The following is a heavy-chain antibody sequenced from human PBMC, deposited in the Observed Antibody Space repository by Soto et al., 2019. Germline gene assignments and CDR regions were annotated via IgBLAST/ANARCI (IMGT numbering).Heavy chain of an antibody. V-gene: IGHV4-59*01. CDR2: FHYSANT. CDR1: GGSISSYY. Sequence: PSETLSLTCTVSGGSISSYYWSWIQQPPGKGLEWIGYFHYSANTNYNPSLKSRVIISVDTSKNQFFLKLTSVTATDTAVYYCAKTKEGGFDPWGQGILVTVSS. D-gene: IGHD3-16*01. J-gene: IGHJ5*02. CDR3: AKTKEGGFDP.